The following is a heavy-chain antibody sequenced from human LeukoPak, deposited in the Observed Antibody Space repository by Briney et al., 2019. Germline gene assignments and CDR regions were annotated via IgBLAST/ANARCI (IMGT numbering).Heavy chain of an antibody. CDR1: GGTFSSYA. J-gene: IGHJ4*02. CDR3: ARDGALAGEFDY. CDR2: IIPIFGTA. Sequence: ASVKVSCKASGGTFSSYAISWVRQAPGQGLEWMGGIIPIFGTANYAQKFQGRVTITTDESTSTAYMELRSLRSDDTAVYYCARDGALAGEFDYWGQGTLVTVSS. D-gene: IGHD6-19*01. V-gene: IGHV1-69*05.